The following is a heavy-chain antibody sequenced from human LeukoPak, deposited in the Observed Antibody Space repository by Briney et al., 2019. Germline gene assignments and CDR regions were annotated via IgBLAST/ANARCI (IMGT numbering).Heavy chain of an antibody. CDR3: ASDTLGAHWYLDV. J-gene: IGHJ2*01. CDR2: IYHSGST. CDR1: GGSISSSNW. D-gene: IGHD2/OR15-2a*01. Sequence: PSETLFLTCAVSGGSISSSNWWSWVRQPPGKGLEWIGEIYHSGSTNYNPSLKSRVTISVDKSKNQFSLKLNSVTAADTAVYFCASDTLGAHWYLDVWGRGTLVTVSS. V-gene: IGHV4-4*02.